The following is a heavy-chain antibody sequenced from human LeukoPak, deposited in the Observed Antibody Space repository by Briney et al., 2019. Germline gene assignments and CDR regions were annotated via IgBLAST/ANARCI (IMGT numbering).Heavy chain of an antibody. Sequence: GSLRLSCAAPGFTFSNYAMNWVRQAPGKGLEWVSVISGSGTSTSYADSVKGRFTISRDNSKNTLYLQVNSLRAEDTALYYCAKHGGRGVTTPIDYWGQGTLVTVSS. CDR2: ISGSGTST. CDR3: AKHGGRGVTTPIDY. CDR1: GFTFSNYA. D-gene: IGHD3-10*01. J-gene: IGHJ4*02. V-gene: IGHV3-23*01.